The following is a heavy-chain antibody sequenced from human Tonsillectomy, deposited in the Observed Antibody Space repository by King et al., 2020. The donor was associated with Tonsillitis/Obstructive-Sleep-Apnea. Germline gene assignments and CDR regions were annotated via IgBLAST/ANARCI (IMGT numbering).Heavy chain of an antibody. D-gene: IGHD5/OR15-5a*01. CDR1: GFSFSSYA. Sequence: VQLVDSGGGVVQPGRSLRLSCAASGFSFSSYAMHWVRQAPGKGLEWVALISYDGSNKYYADSVKGRFTISRDNSKNTLFLQMNRLRTEDTAVYYCARDPVPNIVSAIGGRFFDYWGQGTLVTVSS. J-gene: IGHJ4*02. CDR2: ISYDGSNK. V-gene: IGHV3-30*01. CDR3: ARDPVPNIVSAIGGRFFDY.